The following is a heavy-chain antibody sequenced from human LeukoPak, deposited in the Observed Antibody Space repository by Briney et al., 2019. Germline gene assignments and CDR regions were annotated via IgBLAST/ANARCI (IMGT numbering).Heavy chain of an antibody. Sequence: RGSLRLSCAASGFTFSSYGMHWVRQAPGKGLEWVAVIWYDGSNKYYADSVKGRFTISRDNSKNTLYLQMNSLRAEDTAVYYCARVRGLTGYSPFDYWGQGTLVTVSS. CDR2: IWYDGSNK. D-gene: IGHD3-9*01. CDR3: ARVRGLTGYSPFDY. J-gene: IGHJ4*02. CDR1: GFTFSSYG. V-gene: IGHV3-33*01.